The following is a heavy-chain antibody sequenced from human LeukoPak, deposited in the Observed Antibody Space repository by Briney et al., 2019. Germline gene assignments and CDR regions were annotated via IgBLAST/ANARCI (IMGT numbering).Heavy chain of an antibody. Sequence: PGGSLRLSCAASGFTFSSHRMNWVRQAPGKGLEWVADISGSSDDIHYADSVKGRFTISRDNAKNSLYLQMNSLRAEDTAVYYCAELGITMIGGVWGKGTTVTISS. V-gene: IGHV3-21*05. J-gene: IGHJ6*04. CDR3: AELGITMIGGV. CDR1: GFTFSSHR. CDR2: ISGSSDDI. D-gene: IGHD3-10*02.